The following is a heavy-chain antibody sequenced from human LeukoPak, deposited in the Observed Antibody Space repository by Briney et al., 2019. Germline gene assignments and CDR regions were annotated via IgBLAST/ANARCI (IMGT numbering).Heavy chain of an antibody. V-gene: IGHV3-53*01. Sequence: PGGSLRLSCAASGFTVSSNYMNWVRQAPGKGLEWVSVIYGGGNIYYADSVKGRFTISRDNSKNTLYLQMSSLRAEDTAVYYCARGAGYNYPYYFDYWGQGTLVTVSS. J-gene: IGHJ4*02. CDR1: GFTVSSNY. D-gene: IGHD5-24*01. CDR3: ARGAGYNYPYYFDY. CDR2: IYGGGNI.